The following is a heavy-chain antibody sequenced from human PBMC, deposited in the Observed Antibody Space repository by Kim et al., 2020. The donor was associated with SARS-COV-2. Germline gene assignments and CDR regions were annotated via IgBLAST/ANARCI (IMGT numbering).Heavy chain of an antibody. J-gene: IGHJ6*01. V-gene: IGHV4-59*01. CDR1: GGSINSFY. D-gene: IGHD2-2*01. CDR3: ARTAPRRSSTAYYFYGLDV. CDR2: LSYDGNT. Sequence: SETLSLTCTVSGGSINSFYWSWVRQPPGKGLEWVAFLSYDGNTNYNPSLKSRVTISRDTSKNQFSLRVTSVSAADTAGYFCARTAPRRSSTAYYFYGLDV.